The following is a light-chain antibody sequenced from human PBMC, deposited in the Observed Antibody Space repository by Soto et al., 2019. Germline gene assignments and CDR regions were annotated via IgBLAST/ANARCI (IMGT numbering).Light chain of an antibody. V-gene: IGLV7-46*01. CDR2: ETS. J-gene: IGLJ3*02. CDR1: TGAVTSGHY. CDR3: LLSYSNSRRV. Sequence: QVVVTQEPSLTVSPGGTVTLTCGSSTGAVTSGHYPYWFQQKPGQAPRTLIFETSNKHSWTPARFSGSLLGGKAALTLSGAQPEDEAEYYCLLSYSNSRRVFGGGTKLTVL.